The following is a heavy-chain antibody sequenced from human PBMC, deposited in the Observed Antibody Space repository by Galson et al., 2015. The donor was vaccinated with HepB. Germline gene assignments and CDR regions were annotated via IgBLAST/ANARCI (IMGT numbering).Heavy chain of an antibody. D-gene: IGHD6-19*01. V-gene: IGHV3-30*18. CDR3: AKGSGSGWYAGDYFDS. J-gene: IGHJ4*02. CDR2: LSYDGNNI. Sequence: LEWVALLSYDGNNIYYADSVKGRFTISRDNSKNTLYLQMTSLRAEDTAVYYCAKGSGSGWYAGDYFDSWGQGTLVTVSS.